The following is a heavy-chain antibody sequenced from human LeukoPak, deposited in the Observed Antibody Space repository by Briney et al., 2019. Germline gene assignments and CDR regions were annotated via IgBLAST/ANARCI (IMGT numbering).Heavy chain of an antibody. V-gene: IGHV3-48*01. D-gene: IGHD3-10*01. CDR3: AKDVITMVRGVIDY. Sequence: GGSLRLSCAASGFTFSTYSMNWVRQAPGKGLEWVSYIDTGTSTIYYADSVKGRFTISRDNSKNTLYLQMNSLRAEDTAVYYCAKDVITMVRGVIDYWGQGTLVTVSS. CDR2: IDTGTSTI. CDR1: GFTFSTYS. J-gene: IGHJ4*02.